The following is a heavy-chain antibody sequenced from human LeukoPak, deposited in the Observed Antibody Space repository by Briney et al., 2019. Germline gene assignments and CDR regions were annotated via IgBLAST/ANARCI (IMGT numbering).Heavy chain of an antibody. Sequence: PGGSLRLSCAASGFTFSSYAMHWVRQAPGKGLEWVAVISYDGSNKYYADSVKGRFTISRDNSKNTLYLQMNSLRAEDTAVYYCARVSSRVGIVGAMGAFDIWGQGTMVTVSS. CDR3: ARVSSRVGIVGAMGAFDI. D-gene: IGHD1-26*01. J-gene: IGHJ3*02. V-gene: IGHV3-30*04. CDR2: ISYDGSNK. CDR1: GFTFSSYA.